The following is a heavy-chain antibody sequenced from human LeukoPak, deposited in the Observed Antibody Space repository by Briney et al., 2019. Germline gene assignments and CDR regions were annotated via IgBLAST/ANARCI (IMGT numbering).Heavy chain of an antibody. CDR1: GYSISNGYY. J-gene: IGHJ6*03. CDR2: IPHRGST. Sequence: SETLSLTCTVSGYSISNGYYWGWIRQPPGKGLEWVGSIPHRGSTYYNPSLRSRITISLDRSKQKFSLKLTSVTAADTAVYYCARTITMVRGVIPSYDYYYYMDVWGKGTTVTISS. CDR3: ARTITMVRGVIPSYDYYYYMDV. D-gene: IGHD3-10*01. V-gene: IGHV4-38-2*02.